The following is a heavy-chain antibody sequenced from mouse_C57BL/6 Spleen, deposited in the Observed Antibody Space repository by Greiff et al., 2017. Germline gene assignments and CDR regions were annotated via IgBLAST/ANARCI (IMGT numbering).Heavy chain of an antibody. CDR2: IHPNSGST. V-gene: IGHV1-64*01. J-gene: IGHJ4*01. CDR1: GYTFTSYW. CDR3: ALRGDYAMDY. Sequence: QVQLRQPGAELVKPGASVKLSCKASGYTFTSYWMHWVKQRPGQGLEWIGMIHPNSGSTNYNEKFKSKATLTVDKSSSTAYMQLSSLTSEDSAVYYCALRGDYAMDYWGQGTSVTVSS.